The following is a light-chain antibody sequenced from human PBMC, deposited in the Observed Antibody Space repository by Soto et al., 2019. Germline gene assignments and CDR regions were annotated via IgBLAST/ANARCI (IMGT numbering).Light chain of an antibody. CDR3: QTWGNGTVV. Sequence: QLVLTQSPSASASLGASVKLTCTLSSGHSSYAIAWHQQQPEKGPRYLMKLNSDGSHSKGDGIPDRFSGSSSGAERYLTISSLHSEDEADYYGQTWGNGTVVFVGGTKLTVL. CDR2: LNSDGSH. V-gene: IGLV4-69*01. CDR1: SGHSSYA. J-gene: IGLJ2*01.